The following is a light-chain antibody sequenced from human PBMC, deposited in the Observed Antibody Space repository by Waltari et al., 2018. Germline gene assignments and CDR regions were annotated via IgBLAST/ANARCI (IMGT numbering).Light chain of an antibody. CDR2: DTS. Sequence: EIVLTQSPGTLSLSPGERATLSCRASQSVSNMLAWYQQKPGQAPRPLIYDTSNRATGIPARFSGSGSGTDFTLTISSLGPEDFAVYYCQQRSNWPPTFGQGTKVEI. CDR1: QSVSNM. J-gene: IGKJ1*01. V-gene: IGKV3-11*01. CDR3: QQRSNWPPT.